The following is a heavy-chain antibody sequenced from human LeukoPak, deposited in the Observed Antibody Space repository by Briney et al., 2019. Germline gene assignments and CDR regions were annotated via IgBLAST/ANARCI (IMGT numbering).Heavy chain of an antibody. CDR3: ARRNYGDSRRWVDP. Sequence: GGSLRLSCAASGFTFSSYAMSWVRQAPGKGLEWVSAISGSGGSTYYADSVKGRFTISRDNSKNTLYLQMNSLRSEDTAVYYCARRNYGDSRRWVDPWGQGTLVTVSS. V-gene: IGHV3-23*01. CDR2: ISGSGGST. D-gene: IGHD4-17*01. J-gene: IGHJ5*02. CDR1: GFTFSSYA.